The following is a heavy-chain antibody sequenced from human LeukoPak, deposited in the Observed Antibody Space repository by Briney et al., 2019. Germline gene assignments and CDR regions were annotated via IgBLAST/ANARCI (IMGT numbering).Heavy chain of an antibody. CDR2: IIPIFGTA. D-gene: IGHD2-2*02. Sequence: GASVKVSCKASGGTFSSYAISWVRQAPGQGLEWMGGIIPIFGTANYAQKFQGRVTITADESTSTAYMELSSLRSEDTAVYYCARDLGYCSSTSCYTCDYRGQGTLVTVSS. J-gene: IGHJ4*02. V-gene: IGHV1-69*01. CDR3: ARDLGYCSSTSCYTCDY. CDR1: GGTFSSYA.